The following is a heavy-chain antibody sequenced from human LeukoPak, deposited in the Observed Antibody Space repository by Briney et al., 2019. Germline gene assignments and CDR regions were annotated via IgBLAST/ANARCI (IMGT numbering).Heavy chain of an antibody. Sequence: ASVKVSCKASGYTFTSYGVSWVRQAPGQGLEWMGWISAYNGNTNYAQKLQGRVTMTTDTSTSTAYMELRSLRSDDTAVYYCATLDWNDGGDSKDFDYWGQGTLVTVSS. D-gene: IGHD1-1*01. J-gene: IGHJ4*02. CDR3: ATLDWNDGGDSKDFDY. CDR1: GYTFTSYG. CDR2: ISAYNGNT. V-gene: IGHV1-18*01.